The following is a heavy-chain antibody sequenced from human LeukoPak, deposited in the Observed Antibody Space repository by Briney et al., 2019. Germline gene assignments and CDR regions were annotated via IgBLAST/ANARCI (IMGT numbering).Heavy chain of an antibody. CDR1: GGSISSGGYY. V-gene: IGHV4-31*03. J-gene: IGHJ3*02. CDR3: ARDYPSGRHDGFDI. D-gene: IGHD2-15*01. CDR2: VYYSGVT. Sequence: PSETLSLTCTVSGGSISSGGYYWSWIRQHPTKGLEWIGYVYYSGVTYYNPSLKSRIYIPVDTSENQFSLNLRSVTAADTAVYYCARDYPSGRHDGFDIWGQGTMVTVSS.